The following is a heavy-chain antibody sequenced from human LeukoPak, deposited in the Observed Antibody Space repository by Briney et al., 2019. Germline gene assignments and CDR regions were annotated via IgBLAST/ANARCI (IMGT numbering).Heavy chain of an antibody. CDR1: GFTVSSNY. J-gene: IGHJ3*02. CDR2: IYSGGST. D-gene: IGHD1-26*01. V-gene: IGHV3-66*01. CDR3: AREKRGGSYRSGAFDI. Sequence: GGSLRLSCAASGFTVSSNYMSWVRQAPGKGLEWVSVIYSGGSTYYADSVKGRFTISRDNSKNTLYLQMNSLRAEDTAVYYCAREKRGGSYRSGAFDIWGQGTMVTVSS.